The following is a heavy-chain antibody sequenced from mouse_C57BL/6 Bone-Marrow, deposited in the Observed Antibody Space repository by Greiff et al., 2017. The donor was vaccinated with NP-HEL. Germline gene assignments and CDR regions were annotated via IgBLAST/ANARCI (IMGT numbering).Heavy chain of an antibody. CDR2: IDPENGDT. Sequence: EVQLQQSGAELVRPGASVKLSCTASGFNIKDDYMHWVKQRPEQGLEWIRWIDPENGDTEYASKFQGKATITADTSSNTAYLQLSSLTSEDTAVYYCTKTAQATFPFTFDYGGQGTTLTVSS. CDR3: TKTAQATFPFTFDY. D-gene: IGHD3-2*02. CDR1: GFNIKDDY. V-gene: IGHV14-4*01. J-gene: IGHJ2*01.